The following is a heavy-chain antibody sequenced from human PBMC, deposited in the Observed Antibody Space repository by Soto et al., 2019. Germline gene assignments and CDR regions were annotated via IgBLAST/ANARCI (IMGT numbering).Heavy chain of an antibody. J-gene: IGHJ6*02. D-gene: IGHD6-19*01. CDR3: ARDLKVAASNSYFYYGMDV. V-gene: IGHV3-21*01. CDR2: ISRSSSNI. Sequence: GRSLRLSCAASGFSFSNYTMNWVRQAPGKGLDWLSSISRSSSNIFYADSVKGRFTVSRDNANNLLYLQINSLSAEDTAIYYCARDLKVAASNSYFYYGMDVWGQGTTVTVSS. CDR1: GFSFSNYT.